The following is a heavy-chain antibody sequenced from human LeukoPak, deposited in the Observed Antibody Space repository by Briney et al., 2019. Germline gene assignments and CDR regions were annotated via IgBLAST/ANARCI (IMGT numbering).Heavy chain of an antibody. V-gene: IGHV3-23*01. D-gene: IGHD5-18*01. Sequence: SGGSLRLSCADSGFTFSSYAMTWVRQAPGKGLEWVSVISGSGSSTYYADSVKGRFTISRDDSKNTLYLQMNSLRAEDTAVYFCAKDSASYGRFDYWGQGTLVTVSS. CDR3: AKDSASYGRFDY. CDR1: GFTFSSYA. J-gene: IGHJ4*02. CDR2: ISGSGSST.